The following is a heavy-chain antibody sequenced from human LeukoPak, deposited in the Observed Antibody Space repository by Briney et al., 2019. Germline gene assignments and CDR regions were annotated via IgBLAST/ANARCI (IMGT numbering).Heavy chain of an antibody. Sequence: SETLSLTCAVYGGSFSGYYWSWIRQPPGKGLEWIGEINHSGSTNYNPSLKSRVTISVDTSKNQFSLKLSSVTAADTAVYYCARDSEGDILTGYYRVFSPKFNWFDPWGQGTLVTVSS. CDR3: ARDSEGDILTGYYRVFSPKFNWFDP. D-gene: IGHD3-9*01. CDR2: INHSGST. CDR1: GGSFSGYY. J-gene: IGHJ5*02. V-gene: IGHV4-34*01.